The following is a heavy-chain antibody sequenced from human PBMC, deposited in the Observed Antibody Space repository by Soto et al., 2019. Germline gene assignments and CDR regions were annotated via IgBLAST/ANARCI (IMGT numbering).Heavy chain of an antibody. D-gene: IGHD5-18*01. J-gene: IGHJ4*02. V-gene: IGHV3-33*01. CDR3: ARVLGYSYGPFDY. CDR2: IWYDGSNK. CDR1: GFTFSSYG. Sequence: GSLRLSCAASGFTFSSYGMHWVRQAPGKGLEWVAVIWYDGSNKYYADSVKGRFTISRDNSKNTLYLQMNSLRAEDTAVYYCARVLGYSYGPFDYWGQGTLVTVSS.